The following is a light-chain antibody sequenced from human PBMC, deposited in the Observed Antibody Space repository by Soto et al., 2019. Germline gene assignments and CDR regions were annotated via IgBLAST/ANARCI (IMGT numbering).Light chain of an antibody. Sequence: EIVLTQSPATLSLSPGESATLSCRASQSVGSFLGWYQQKPGQAPRLLIYDASNRATGIPARFSDSGSGTDFTLTISSLEPEDFAVYYCQQRYYGYTFGQGTKVEIK. J-gene: IGKJ2*01. CDR1: QSVGSF. CDR3: QQRYYGYT. CDR2: DAS. V-gene: IGKV3-11*01.